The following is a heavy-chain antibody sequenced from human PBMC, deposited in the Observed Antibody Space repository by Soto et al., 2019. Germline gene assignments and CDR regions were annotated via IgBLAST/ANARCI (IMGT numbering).Heavy chain of an antibody. Sequence: PGESLKISRKGSGYSFTSYWIGWVRQIPGKGREWRGIIYSGDSDTRYSPSFQGPVTISAGKSISTAHLQWSSRKASDSAMYYCARHVEDDTHYYGMDLWGQGTPVTVS. CDR1: GYSFTSYW. V-gene: IGHV5-51*01. J-gene: IGHJ6*02. CDR2: IYSGDSDT. CDR3: ARHVEDDTHYYGMDL. D-gene: IGHD1-1*01.